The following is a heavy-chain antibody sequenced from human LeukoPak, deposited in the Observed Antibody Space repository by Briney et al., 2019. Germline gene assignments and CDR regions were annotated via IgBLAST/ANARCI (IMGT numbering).Heavy chain of an antibody. D-gene: IGHD2-2*01. CDR1: GGSISSYY. CDR2: IYTSGST. V-gene: IGHV4-4*07. J-gene: IGHJ3*02. CDR3: ARGHLAIVVVPAAVTRQAFDI. Sequence: KTSETLSLTCTVSGGSISSYYWSWIRQPAGKGLEWIGRIYTSGSTNYNPSLKSRVTMSVDTSKNQFSLKLSSMTAADTAVYYCARGHLAIVVVPAAVTRQAFDIWGQGTMVTVSS.